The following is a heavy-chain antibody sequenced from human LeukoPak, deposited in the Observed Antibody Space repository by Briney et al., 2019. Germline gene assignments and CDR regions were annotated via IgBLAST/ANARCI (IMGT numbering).Heavy chain of an antibody. D-gene: IGHD1-26*01. V-gene: IGHV3-13*01. CDR1: GFTFSNYA. CDR3: ARQMTPHGNFDY. J-gene: IGHJ4*02. CDR2: IGTAGDT. Sequence: GGSLRLSCAASGFTFSNYAMHWVRQATGKGLEWVSTIGTAGDTFYPGSVKGRFTISRENAKNSLYLQMNSLRAEDTAVYYCARQMTPHGNFDYWGQGTLVTVSS.